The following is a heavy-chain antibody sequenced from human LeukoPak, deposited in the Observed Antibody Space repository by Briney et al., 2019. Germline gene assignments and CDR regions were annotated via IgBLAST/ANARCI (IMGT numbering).Heavy chain of an antibody. D-gene: IGHD5-24*01. V-gene: IGHV4-59*12. CDR1: GGSISSYY. Sequence: SETLSLTCTVSGGSISSYYSSWIRQPPGKGLEWIGSIYYSGSTYYNPSLKSRVTISVDTSKNQFSLKLSSVTAADTAVYYCARESEGDAIDYWGQGTLVTVSS. CDR2: IYYSGST. J-gene: IGHJ4*02. CDR3: ARESEGDAIDY.